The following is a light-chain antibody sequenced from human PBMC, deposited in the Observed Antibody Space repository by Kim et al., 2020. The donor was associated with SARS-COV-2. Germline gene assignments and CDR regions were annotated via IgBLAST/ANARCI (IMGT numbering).Light chain of an antibody. J-gene: IGKJ5*01. CDR2: AAS. Sequence: GDRVTITCRASQGISSYLAWYQQKPGRAPKLLIYAASTLQSGVPSRFSGSESGTDFTLTISSLQPEDIATYYCQQLVSYPVTFGQGTRLDIK. V-gene: IGKV1-9*01. CDR3: QQLVSYPVT. CDR1: QGISSY.